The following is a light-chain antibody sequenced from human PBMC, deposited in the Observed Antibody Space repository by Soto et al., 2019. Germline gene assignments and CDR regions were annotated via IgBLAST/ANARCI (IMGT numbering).Light chain of an antibody. CDR3: QQYGSSPSIT. J-gene: IGKJ5*01. V-gene: IGKV3-20*01. CDR1: QSVSSSY. Sequence: EIVLTHSPGTLSLSPWEIATLSCRASQSVSSSYLAWYQQKPGQAPRLLIYGASSRATGIPDRFSGSGSGTDFTLTISRLEPEDFAVYYCQQYGSSPSITFGQGTDWRL. CDR2: GAS.